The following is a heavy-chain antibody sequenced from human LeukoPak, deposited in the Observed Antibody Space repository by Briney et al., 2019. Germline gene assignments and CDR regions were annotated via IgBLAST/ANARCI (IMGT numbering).Heavy chain of an antibody. Sequence: ASVKVSCKASGGTFSSYAISWVRQAPGQGLEWMGGIIPIFGTANYAQKFQGRVTITADESTSTAYMELSSLRAEDTAVYYCARGGSGWYRDYYFDYWGQGTLVTVSS. J-gene: IGHJ4*02. D-gene: IGHD6-19*01. CDR2: IIPIFGTA. CDR1: GGTFSSYA. V-gene: IGHV1-69*13. CDR3: ARGGSGWYRDYYFDY.